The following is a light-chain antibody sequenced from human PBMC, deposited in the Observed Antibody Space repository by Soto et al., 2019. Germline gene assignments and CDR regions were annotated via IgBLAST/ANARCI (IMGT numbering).Light chain of an antibody. Sequence: EVVMTQSPLSLPVTLGQPASISCRSSQSLVHSNGNTFLTWFQQRPGQSPRRLIYKVSIRDSGVSDRFSGSESGTDFTLKISRVEVEDVGVYYCMQGTYAPKTFGQGTKVDIK. V-gene: IGKV2-30*02. J-gene: IGKJ1*01. CDR3: MQGTYAPKT. CDR2: KVS. CDR1: QSLVHSNGNTF.